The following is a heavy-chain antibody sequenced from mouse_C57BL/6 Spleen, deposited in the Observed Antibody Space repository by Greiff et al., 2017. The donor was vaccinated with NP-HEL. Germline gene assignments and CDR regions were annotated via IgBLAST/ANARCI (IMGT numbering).Heavy chain of an antibody. CDR1: GYTFTSYT. CDR2: INPSSGYT. V-gene: IGHV1-4*01. D-gene: IGHD1-1*01. J-gene: IGHJ4*01. Sequence: QVQLKQSGAELARPGASVKMSCKASGYTFTSYTMHWVKQRPGQGLEWIGYINPSSGYTKYNQKFKDKATLTADKSPSTAYMQLSSLTSEDSAVYYCAPTVVATDYAMDYWGQGTSVTVSS. CDR3: APTVVATDYAMDY.